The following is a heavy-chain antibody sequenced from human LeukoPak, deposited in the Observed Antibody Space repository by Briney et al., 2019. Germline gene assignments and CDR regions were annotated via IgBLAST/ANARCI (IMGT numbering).Heavy chain of an antibody. Sequence: GGSLRLSCAASGFTFSSYSMNWVRQAPGKGLEWVSYISSSSSTIYYADSVKGRFTISRDNAKNSLYLQMNSLRAEDTAVYYCAHDSSGLDAFDIWGQGTMVTVSS. CDR3: AHDSSGLDAFDI. CDR1: GFTFSSYS. V-gene: IGHV3-48*01. D-gene: IGHD3-22*01. CDR2: ISSSSSTI. J-gene: IGHJ3*02.